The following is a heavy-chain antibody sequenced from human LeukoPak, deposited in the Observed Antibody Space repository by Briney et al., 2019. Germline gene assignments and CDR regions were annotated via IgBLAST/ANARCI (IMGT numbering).Heavy chain of an antibody. CDR3: AKSRRVEYAFDI. J-gene: IGHJ3*02. Sequence: SGGSLRLSCAASGFTFSSYGMHWVRQAPGKGLEWVAVISYDGSNKYYADSVKGRFNISRDNSKNTLYLQMNSLRAEDTAVYYCAKSRRVEYAFDIWGQGTMVTVSS. V-gene: IGHV3-30*18. D-gene: IGHD3-3*01. CDR2: ISYDGSNK. CDR1: GFTFSSYG.